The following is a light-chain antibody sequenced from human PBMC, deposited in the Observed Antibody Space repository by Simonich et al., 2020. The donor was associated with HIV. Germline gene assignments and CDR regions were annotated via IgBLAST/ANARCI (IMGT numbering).Light chain of an antibody. CDR1: QSVSSN. V-gene: IGKV3-15*01. Sequence: IVMTQSPATLSVSPWERATLSCRASQSVSSNLAWYQQKPGQAPRLLIYGASTRATCIPARFSGSGSETEFTLTISSLQSEDVAVYYCQQYNNWPPLTFGGGTKVEIK. CDR3: QQYNNWPPLT. CDR2: GAS. J-gene: IGKJ4*01.